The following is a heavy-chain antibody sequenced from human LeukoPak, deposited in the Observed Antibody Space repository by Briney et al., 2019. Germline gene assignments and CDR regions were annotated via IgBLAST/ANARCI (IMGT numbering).Heavy chain of an antibody. CDR1: GYTFSNYY. V-gene: IGHV1-46*01. D-gene: IGHD6-13*01. CDR2: INPSGDYT. Sequence: ASVTVSCKASGYTFSNYYINWVRQAPGQGLEWMGIINPSGDYTNYAQRFQGRVTMTRDTSTSTVYMELSSLRSEDTAVYYCARAVAGSRNGFDVWGRGTTVTVSS. CDR3: ARAVAGSRNGFDV. J-gene: IGHJ3*01.